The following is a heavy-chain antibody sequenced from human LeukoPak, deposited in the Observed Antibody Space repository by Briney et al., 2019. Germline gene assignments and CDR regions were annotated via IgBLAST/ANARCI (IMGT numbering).Heavy chain of an antibody. CDR3: ARGYCSSTSCHSGAENWFDP. Sequence: SQTLSLTCTVSGGSISSGGYYWSWIRQHPGKGLEWIGYIYYSGSTYYNPSLKSRVTISVDTSKNQFSLKLSSVTAADTAVYYCARGYCSSTSCHSGAENWFDPWGQGTLVTVSS. D-gene: IGHD2-2*01. J-gene: IGHJ5*02. V-gene: IGHV4-31*03. CDR1: GGSISSGGYY. CDR2: IYYSGST.